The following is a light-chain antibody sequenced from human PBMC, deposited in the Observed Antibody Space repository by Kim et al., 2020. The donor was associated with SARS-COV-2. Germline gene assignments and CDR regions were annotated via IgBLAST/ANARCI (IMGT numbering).Light chain of an antibody. V-gene: IGKV3-20*01. CDR2: GAS. Sequence: PGERATLSCRASQIVRDNYLAWYQQRPGQAPRLLLYGASTRATDIPDRFTGTGSGTDFILTITRLEPEDFAVYYCQQYGTSPLLTFGGGTKVDIK. CDR1: QIVRDNY. J-gene: IGKJ4*01. CDR3: QQYGTSPLLT.